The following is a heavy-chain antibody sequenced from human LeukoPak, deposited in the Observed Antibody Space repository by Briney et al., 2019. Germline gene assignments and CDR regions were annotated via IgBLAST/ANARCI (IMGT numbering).Heavy chain of an antibody. CDR3: ASSPGYCSGGSCYCGY. D-gene: IGHD2-15*01. Sequence: GASVKVSRKASGHTFTSYGISWVRQAPGQGLEWMGWISAYNGNTNYAQKLQGRVTMTTDTSTSTAYMELRSLRSDDTAVYYCASSPGYCSGGSCYCGYWGQGTLVTVSS. J-gene: IGHJ4*02. CDR2: ISAYNGNT. CDR1: GHTFTSYG. V-gene: IGHV1-18*01.